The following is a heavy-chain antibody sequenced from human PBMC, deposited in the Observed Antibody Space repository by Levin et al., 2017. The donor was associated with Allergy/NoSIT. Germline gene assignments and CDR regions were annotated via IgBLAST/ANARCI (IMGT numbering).Heavy chain of an antibody. J-gene: IGHJ3*02. CDR3: TTDVRMVAAPDAFDI. D-gene: IGHD2-15*01. V-gene: IGHV3-15*01. CDR2: IKSKTDGGTT. Sequence: PGGSLRLSCAASGFTFSNAWMSWVRQAPGKGLEWVGRIKSKTDGGTTDYAAPVKGRFTISRDDSKNTLYLQMNSLKTEDTAVYYCTTDVRMVAAPDAFDIWGQGTMVTVSS. CDR1: GFTFSNAW.